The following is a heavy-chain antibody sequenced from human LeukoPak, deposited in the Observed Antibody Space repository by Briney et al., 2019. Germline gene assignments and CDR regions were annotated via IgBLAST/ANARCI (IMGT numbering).Heavy chain of an antibody. CDR1: GGTFSSYA. D-gene: IGHD3-9*01. CDR3: ESWLYYDILTGYDSQDAFDI. J-gene: IGHJ3*02. CDR2: IIPIFGTA. Sequence: SVKVSCKASGGTFSSYAISWVRQAPGQGLEWMGGIIPIFGTANYAQKFQGRVTITTDESTSTAYMELSSLRSEDTAVYSGESWLYYDILTGYDSQDAFDIWGQGTMVTVSS. V-gene: IGHV1-69*05.